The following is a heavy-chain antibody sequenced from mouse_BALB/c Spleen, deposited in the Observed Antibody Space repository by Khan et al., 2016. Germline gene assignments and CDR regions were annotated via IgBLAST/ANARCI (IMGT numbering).Heavy chain of an antibody. CDR3: ARVYYGSSLYCYAMYY. Sequence: QVQLQQSGPGLVASSQSLSTTCTVFGSSLTSYGVHWVRQTPGKGLEWLGVIWAGGSTNYNSALMSRLSISIDNSKSQGCLKMNSLQTDDTAMYYCARVYYGSSLYCYAMYYWGQGTSVTVSS. CDR2: IWAGGST. CDR1: GSSLTSYG. V-gene: IGHV2-9*02. J-gene: IGHJ4*01. D-gene: IGHD1-1*01.